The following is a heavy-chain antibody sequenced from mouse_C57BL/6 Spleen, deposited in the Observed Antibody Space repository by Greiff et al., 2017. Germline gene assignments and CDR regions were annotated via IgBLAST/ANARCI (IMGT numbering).Heavy chain of an antibody. J-gene: IGHJ4*01. Sequence: QVQLQQPGTELVKPGASVKLSCKASGYTFTSHWMHWVKQRPGQGLEWIGNINPSNGGTNYNEKFKSKATLTVDKSTSTAYMQLNSLTLEDSAVYFCSRVLPLYYAKGCRGQVASVTVAS. D-gene: IGHD5-5*01. CDR1: GYTFTSHW. V-gene: IGHV1-53*01. CDR3: SRVLPLYYAKGC. CDR2: INPSNGGT.